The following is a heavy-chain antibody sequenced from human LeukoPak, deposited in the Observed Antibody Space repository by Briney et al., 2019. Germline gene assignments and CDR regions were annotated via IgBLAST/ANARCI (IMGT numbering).Heavy chain of an antibody. Sequence: GESLKISCKVSGYSFTSYCIGWVRQMPGKGLEWMGIIYPGDSGPTYSPSFQGQVTISVDKSINTAYLQWSSLQASDTAMYYCGMSGDRAPLQYDVFDVWGQGTMVTVST. J-gene: IGHJ3*01. CDR2: IYPGDSGP. CDR1: GYSFTSYC. CDR3: GMSGDRAPLQYDVFDV. V-gene: IGHV5-51*01. D-gene: IGHD1-26*01.